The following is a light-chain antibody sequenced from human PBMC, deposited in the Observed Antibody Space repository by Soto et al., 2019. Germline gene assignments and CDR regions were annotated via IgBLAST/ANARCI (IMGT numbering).Light chain of an antibody. CDR2: EVT. J-gene: IGLJ3*02. CDR1: SSDVGAYNY. V-gene: IGLV2-8*01. CDR3: SSFASSNTWV. Sequence: QSVLTQPASASGSAGESVTISCTGTSSDVGAYNYVSWYQQHAGKAPKLVIYEVTKRPSGVPDRFSGSKSANTASLTVSGLQAEDEADYYCSSFASSNTWVFGGGTKLTV.